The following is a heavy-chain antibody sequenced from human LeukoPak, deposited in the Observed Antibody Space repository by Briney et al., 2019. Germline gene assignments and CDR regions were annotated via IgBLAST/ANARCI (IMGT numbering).Heavy chain of an antibody. J-gene: IGHJ3*02. CDR3: ARKDRFEAFDI. CDR2: IIPSSGST. Sequence: ASVKVSCKASGYIXTSYYIHWMRQAPGQGLESMGIIIPSSGSTSSAQKFQGRVTMTRDTSTSTVSMELSSLRSEDTALYYCARKDRFEAFDIWGQGTMLIVSS. V-gene: IGHV1-46*01. CDR1: GYIXTSYY.